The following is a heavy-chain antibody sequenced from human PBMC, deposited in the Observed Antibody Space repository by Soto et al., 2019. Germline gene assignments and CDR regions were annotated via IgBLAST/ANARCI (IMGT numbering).Heavy chain of an antibody. J-gene: IGHJ4*02. CDR3: TTDALRFLEWLSY. Sequence: GGSLRLSCAASGLTFSKAWMIWVRQAPGKGLEWVGRIKSKTDGGTTDYAAPVKGRFTITRDDSKNTLYLQMNSLKTEDTAVYYCTTDALRFLEWLSYWGQGTLVTVSS. CDR1: GLTFSKAW. D-gene: IGHD3-3*01. CDR2: IKSKTDGGTT. V-gene: IGHV3-15*01.